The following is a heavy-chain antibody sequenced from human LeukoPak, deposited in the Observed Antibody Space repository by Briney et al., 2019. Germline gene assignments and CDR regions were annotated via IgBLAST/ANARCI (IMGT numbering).Heavy chain of an antibody. CDR3: ATFYYDFWSGYYPEKNFDY. CDR2: ISSSSSYI. Sequence: GGSLRLSCAASGFTFSSYSMNWVRQAPGKGLEWVSSISSSSSYIYYADSVKGRFTISRDNAKNSLYLQMNSLRAEDTAVYYCATFYYDFWSGYYPEKNFDYWGQGTLVTVSS. V-gene: IGHV3-21*01. CDR1: GFTFSSYS. D-gene: IGHD3-3*01. J-gene: IGHJ4*02.